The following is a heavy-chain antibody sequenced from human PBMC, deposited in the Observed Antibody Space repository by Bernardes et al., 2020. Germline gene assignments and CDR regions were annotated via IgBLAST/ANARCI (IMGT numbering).Heavy chain of an antibody. CDR1: GGSFGGYY. J-gene: IGHJ5*02. D-gene: IGHD6-6*01. Sequence: ETLSLTCAVYGGSFGGYYWSWIRQPPGKGLEWIGEINHSGSTNYNPSLKSRVTISLDTSKNQFSLILISLTAADTAVYFCARRSHYSSSSGQNAWGQGSLVTVSS. CDR3: ARRSHYSSSSGQNA. CDR2: INHSGST. V-gene: IGHV4-34*01.